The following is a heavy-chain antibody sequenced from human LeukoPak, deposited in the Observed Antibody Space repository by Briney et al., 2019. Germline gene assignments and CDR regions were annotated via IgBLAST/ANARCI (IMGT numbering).Heavy chain of an antibody. CDR2: INTNTGNP. CDR3: ARDGGRGGWYDPSYYYYYMDV. V-gene: IGHV7-4-1*02. D-gene: IGHD6-19*01. Sequence: ASVKVSCKPSVYTFTSYSMNSVRHPPAQGLECMGWINTNTGNPTYAQGFTGRVVFSLDTSVSTAYLHNSSLKAEDTAVYYCARDGGRGGWYDPSYYYYYMDVWGKGTTVTV. J-gene: IGHJ6*03. CDR1: VYTFTSYS.